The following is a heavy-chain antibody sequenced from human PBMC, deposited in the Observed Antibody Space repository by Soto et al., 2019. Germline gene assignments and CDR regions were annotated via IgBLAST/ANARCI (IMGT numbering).Heavy chain of an antibody. J-gene: IGHJ5*02. CDR3: ARGPYYDFWSGYLNLENWFDP. D-gene: IGHD3-3*01. Sequence: GGSLRLSCAASGFTFSSYAMSWVRQAPGKGLEWVSAISGSGGSTYYADSVKGRFTISRDNAKNTLYLQMNSLRAEDTAVYYCARGPYYDFWSGYLNLENWFDPWGQGTLVTVSS. V-gene: IGHV3-23*01. CDR2: ISGSGGST. CDR1: GFTFSSYA.